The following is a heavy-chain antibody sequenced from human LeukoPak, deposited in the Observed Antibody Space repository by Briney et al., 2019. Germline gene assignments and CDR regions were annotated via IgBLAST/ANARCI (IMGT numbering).Heavy chain of an antibody. CDR3: ARDPPLTSTQSTYFDY. J-gene: IGHJ4*02. Sequence: GASVKVSCKASGGTFSSYAISWVRQAPGQGLEWMGRIIPILGIANYAQRFPGRVTITADKSTSTAYMELSSLRSEDTAVYYCARDPPLTSTQSTYFDYWGQGTLVTVSS. CDR2: IIPILGIA. CDR1: GGTFSSYA. V-gene: IGHV1-69*04. D-gene: IGHD2-15*01.